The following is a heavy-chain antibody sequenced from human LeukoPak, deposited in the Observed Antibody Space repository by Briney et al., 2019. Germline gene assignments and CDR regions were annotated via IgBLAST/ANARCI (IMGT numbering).Heavy chain of an antibody. CDR3: ATGLDTQREGY. D-gene: IGHD2-2*02. CDR2: MYDSWST. CDR1: GGSISSHY. V-gene: IGHV4-59*08. Sequence: SETLSLTCTVSGGSISSHYWSWLRQPPGKGLEWIAYMYDSWSTKDNPSLKSRVTLSADTSKNQFSLRLSSVTAADTAVYYCATGLDTQREGYWGQGTLVTVSS. J-gene: IGHJ4*02.